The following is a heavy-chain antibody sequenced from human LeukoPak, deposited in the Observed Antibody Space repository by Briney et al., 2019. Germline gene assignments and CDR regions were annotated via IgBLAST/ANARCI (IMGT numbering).Heavy chain of an antibody. J-gene: IGHJ4*02. CDR2: IYHSGST. Sequence: SETLSLTCAVSGYSISSGYYWGWIRQPPGKGLEWIGSIYHSGSTYYNPSLKSRVTISVDTSKNQFSLKLSSVTAADTAVYYCARGISMEVITPYYFDYWGQGTLVTVSS. CDR3: ARGISMEVITPYYFDY. D-gene: IGHD3-22*01. CDR1: GYSISSGYY. V-gene: IGHV4-38-2*01.